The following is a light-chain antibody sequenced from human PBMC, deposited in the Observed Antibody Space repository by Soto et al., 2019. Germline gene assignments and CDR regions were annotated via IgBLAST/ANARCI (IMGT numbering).Light chain of an antibody. CDR3: QQYDSYPFT. CDR1: QSINNW. V-gene: IGKV1-5*03. CDR2: KAS. Sequence: DIQMTQSPSTLSASVGDRVTITCRASQSINNWLAWYQQKPGKAPKLLISKASNLKSGVPSRFCGTRSRTECTLTISSLPPDDFASYYCQQYDSYPFTFAGGTKVEI. J-gene: IGKJ4*01.